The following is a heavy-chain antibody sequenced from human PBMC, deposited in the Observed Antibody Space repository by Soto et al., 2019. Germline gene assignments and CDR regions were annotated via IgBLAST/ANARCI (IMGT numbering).Heavy chain of an antibody. Sequence: LXLSCTVSGGSISSYDWSWIRQPPGKGLEWIGYIYYSGSTNYNPSLKSRVTISVDTSKNQFSLKLSSVTAADTAVYYCARPVVAAATGWFDPWGQGTLVTASS. J-gene: IGHJ5*02. CDR2: IYYSGST. CDR3: ARPVVAAATGWFDP. CDR1: GGSISSYD. D-gene: IGHD2-15*01. V-gene: IGHV4-59*01.